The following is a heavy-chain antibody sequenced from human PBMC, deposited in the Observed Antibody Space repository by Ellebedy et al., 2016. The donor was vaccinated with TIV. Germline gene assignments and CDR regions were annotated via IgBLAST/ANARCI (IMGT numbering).Heavy chain of an antibody. CDR2: IWYDGSYK. CDR3: ARGYQFRNGLDP. D-gene: IGHD2-2*01. J-gene: IGHJ5*02. V-gene: IGHV3-33*01. CDR1: GFTFSSYG. Sequence: GESLKISCAASGFTFSSYGMHWVRQAPGKGLEWVAVIWYDGSYKYYGDSVKGRFTISRDNPKNTLYLQMNSLRVDDTAVYYCARGYQFRNGLDPWGQGTLVTVSS.